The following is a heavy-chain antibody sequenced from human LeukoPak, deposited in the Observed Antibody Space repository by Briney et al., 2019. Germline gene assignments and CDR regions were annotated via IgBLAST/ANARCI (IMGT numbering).Heavy chain of an antibody. CDR2: MYYSGST. J-gene: IGHJ4*02. Sequence: PSETLSLTCTVSGGSISSGGYYWSWIRQHPGKGLEWIGYMYYSGSTYYNPSLKSRVTISVDTSKNQFSLKLSSVTAADTAVYYCARDSSGYLDSWGQGTLVTVSS. V-gene: IGHV4-31*03. CDR3: ARDSSGYLDS. D-gene: IGHD3-22*01. CDR1: GGSISSGGYY.